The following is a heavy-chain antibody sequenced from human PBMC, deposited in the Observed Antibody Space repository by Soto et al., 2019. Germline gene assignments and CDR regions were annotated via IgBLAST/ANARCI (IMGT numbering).Heavy chain of an antibody. D-gene: IGHD4-17*01. CDR2: IYYTGST. J-gene: IGHJ4*02. Sequence: PSETLSLTCTVSGGSISSYYWSWIRQPPGKGLEWIGYIYYTGSTNYNPSLRSRVTISVDTSKNQFSLKLSSVTAADTAVYYCARLDSGDYVNPFDYWGQGTLVTVSS. CDR1: GGSISSYY. V-gene: IGHV4-59*01. CDR3: ARLDSGDYVNPFDY.